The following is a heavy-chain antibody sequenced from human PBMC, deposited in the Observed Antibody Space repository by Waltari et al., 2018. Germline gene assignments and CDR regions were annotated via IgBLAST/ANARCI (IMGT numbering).Heavy chain of an antibody. J-gene: IGHJ5*01. CDR2: VNPRNGHT. Sequence: QVHLVQPGGEVRKSGASVRVSCKTSCYTFTSFAITWVRQAPGQGLEWMGWVNPRNGHTNLLQALQGRLTLTTDSSTATAYMELRNLTSDDTAIYYCARGGRYAISWFDFWGQGTPVTVSS. D-gene: IGHD3-16*01. CDR3: ARGGRYAISWFDF. V-gene: IGHV1-18*01. CDR1: CYTFTSFA.